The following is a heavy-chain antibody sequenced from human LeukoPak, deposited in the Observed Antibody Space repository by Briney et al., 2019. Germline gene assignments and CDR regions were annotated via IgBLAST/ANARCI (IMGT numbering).Heavy chain of an antibody. CDR3: AREANYGSQYYYYYYGMDV. CDR2: ISWNSGSI. D-gene: IGHD5-24*01. CDR1: GFIFDDYA. J-gene: IGHJ6*02. V-gene: IGHV3-9*01. Sequence: GGSLRLSCAASGFIFDDYAMHWVRQAPGKGLEWVSGISWNSGSIIYADSVKGRFTISRDNAKNSLYLQMNSLRAEDTAVYYCAREANYGSQYYYYYYGMDVWGQGTTVTVSS.